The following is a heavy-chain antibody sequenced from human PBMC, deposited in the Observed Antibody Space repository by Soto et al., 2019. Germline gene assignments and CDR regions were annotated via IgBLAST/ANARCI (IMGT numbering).Heavy chain of an antibody. CDR1: GGTFSSYA. Sequence: QVQLVQSGAEVKKPGSSVKVSCKASGGTFSSYAISWVRQAPGQGLEWMGGIIPIFGTANYAQKFQGRVTITADESTRTAYMELSSLRSEDTAVYYCARVSVRSIAAAGNYYFDYWGQGTLVTVSS. D-gene: IGHD6-13*01. CDR2: IIPIFGTA. J-gene: IGHJ4*02. CDR3: ARVSVRSIAAAGNYYFDY. V-gene: IGHV1-69*01.